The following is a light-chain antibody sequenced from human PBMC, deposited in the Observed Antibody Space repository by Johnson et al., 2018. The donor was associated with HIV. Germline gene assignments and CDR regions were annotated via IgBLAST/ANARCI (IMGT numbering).Light chain of an antibody. Sequence: QSVLTQPPSVSAAAGQRVTISCSGSSSNIGDNYVSWYQQLPGTAPKVLIYENNERPSGIPDRFSGSKSGTSATLGITGLQTGDEADYYCGTWDSSLNAYVFGAATKVAVL. V-gene: IGLV1-51*02. CDR2: ENN. CDR3: GTWDSSLNAYV. CDR1: SSNIGDNY. J-gene: IGLJ1*01.